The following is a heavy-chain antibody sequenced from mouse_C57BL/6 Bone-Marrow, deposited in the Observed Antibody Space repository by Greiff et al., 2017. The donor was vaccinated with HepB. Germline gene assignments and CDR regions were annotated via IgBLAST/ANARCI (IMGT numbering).Heavy chain of an antibody. D-gene: IGHD1-1*01. V-gene: IGHV1-81*01. CDR3: ARFPHYYGSSYLFFDY. CDR2: IYPRSGNT. J-gene: IGHJ2*01. Sequence: QVQLKESGAELARPGASVKLSCKASGYTFTSYGISWVKQRTGQGLEWIGEIYPRSGNTYYNEKFKGKATLTADKSSSTAYMELRSLTSEDSAVYFCARFPHYYGSSYLFFDYWGQGTTLTVSS. CDR1: GYTFTSYG.